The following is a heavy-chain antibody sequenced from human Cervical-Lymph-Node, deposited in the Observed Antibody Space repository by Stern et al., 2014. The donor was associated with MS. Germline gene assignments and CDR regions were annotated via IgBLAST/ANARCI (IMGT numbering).Heavy chain of an antibody. V-gene: IGHV3-11*01. D-gene: IGHD3-10*01. J-gene: IGHJ5*02. Sequence: VQLVESGGGLVKPGGSLRLSCAASGFTFSDFYMTWMRPAPGKGLEWVTYISTSGSTIYYAISVKGRFTISRDNAKNLLYLKMTSLRAEDAALYYCVRSGAGNWFDPWGQGTLVTVSS. CDR3: VRSGAGNWFDP. CDR1: GFTFSDFY. CDR2: ISTSGSTI.